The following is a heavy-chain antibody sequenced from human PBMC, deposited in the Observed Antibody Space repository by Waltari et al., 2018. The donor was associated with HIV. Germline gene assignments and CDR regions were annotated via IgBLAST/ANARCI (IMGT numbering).Heavy chain of an antibody. CDR2: ISWNSGSI. J-gene: IGHJ5*02. D-gene: IGHD6-6*01. CDR1: GFTFDDYA. V-gene: IGHV3-9*01. Sequence: EVQLVESGGGLVQPGRSLRLSCAASGFTFDDYAMHWVRQAPGKGLEWVSGISWNSGSIGYADSVKGRFTISRDNAKNSLYLQMNSLRAEDTALYYCAKLTYSSSMASWFDPWGQGTLVTVSS. CDR3: AKLTYSSSMASWFDP.